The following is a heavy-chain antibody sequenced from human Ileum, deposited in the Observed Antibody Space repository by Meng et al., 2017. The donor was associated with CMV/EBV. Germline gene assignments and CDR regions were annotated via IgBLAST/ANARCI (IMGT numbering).Heavy chain of an antibody. J-gene: IGHJ4*02. D-gene: IGHD6-13*01. V-gene: IGHV4-34*01. Sequence: CAVYGGSFSGYYWSWIRQPPGKGLEWIGEINHSGSTNYNPSLKSRVTISVDTSKNQFSLKLSSVTAADTAVYYCARGGIAAALGIDYWGQGTLVTVS. CDR3: ARGGIAAALGIDY. CDR1: GGSFSGYY. CDR2: INHSGST.